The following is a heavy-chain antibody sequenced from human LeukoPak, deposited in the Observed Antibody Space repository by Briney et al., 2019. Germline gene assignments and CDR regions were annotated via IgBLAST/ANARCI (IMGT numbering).Heavy chain of an antibody. J-gene: IGHJ4*02. CDR3: ARGRVLWFGELLYGDDY. D-gene: IGHD3-10*01. V-gene: IGHV1-69*05. CDR1: GGTFSSYA. CDR2: IIPIFGTA. Sequence: ASVKVSCKASGGTFSSYAISWVRQAPGQGLEWMGGIIPIFGTANYAQKFQGRVTMTRNTSISTAYMELSSLRSEDTAVYYCARGRVLWFGELLYGDDYWGQGTLVTVSS.